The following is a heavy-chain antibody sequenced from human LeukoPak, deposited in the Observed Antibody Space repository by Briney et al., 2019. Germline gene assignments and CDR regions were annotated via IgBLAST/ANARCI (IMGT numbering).Heavy chain of an antibody. CDR2: ISDSGSST. J-gene: IGHJ4*02. D-gene: IGHD1-14*01. CDR1: GFTFNNYA. CDR3: AKLIGQEGATGDY. Sequence: GSLRLSCAASGFTFNNYAMSWVRQPAGKGLEWVSSISDSGSSTNYEDSVKGRFNMSRDNSKNTLYLQMNSLRAEDTAVYYCAKLIGQEGATGDYWGQGTLVTVSS. V-gene: IGHV3-23*01.